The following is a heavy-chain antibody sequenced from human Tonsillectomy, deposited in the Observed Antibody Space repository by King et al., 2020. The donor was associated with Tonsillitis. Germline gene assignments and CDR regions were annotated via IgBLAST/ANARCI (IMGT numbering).Heavy chain of an antibody. D-gene: IGHD2-15*01. J-gene: IGHJ4*02. CDR3: ARDPFLGYCSGGSCYSGDY. CDR2: INPSGGST. Sequence: VQLVESGAEVKKPGASVKVSCKASGYTFTSYYMHWVRQAPGQGLEWMGIINPSGGSTSYAQKFQGRVTMTRDTSTSTVYMELSSLRSEDTAVNYCARDPFLGYCSGGSCYSGDYWGQGTLVTVSS. V-gene: IGHV1-46*01. CDR1: GYTFTSYY.